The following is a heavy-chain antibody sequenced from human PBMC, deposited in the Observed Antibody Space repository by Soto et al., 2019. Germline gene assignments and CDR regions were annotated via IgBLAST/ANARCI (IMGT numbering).Heavy chain of an antibody. CDR1: GYTFTSYG. V-gene: IGHV1-18*01. J-gene: IGHJ5*02. D-gene: IGHD6-6*01. Sequence: QVQLVQSGAEVKKPGASVKVSCKASGYTFTSYGISWVRQAPGQGLEWRGWISAYNGNTNYAQKLQGRVTMTTDTSTRTAYMELRSLRSDDTAVYYCARDPWENSSRRGWFDPWGQGTLVTVSS. CDR3: ARDPWENSSRRGWFDP. CDR2: ISAYNGNT.